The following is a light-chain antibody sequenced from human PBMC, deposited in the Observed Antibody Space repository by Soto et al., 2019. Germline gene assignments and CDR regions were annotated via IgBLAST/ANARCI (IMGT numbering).Light chain of an antibody. V-gene: IGKV3-20*01. CDR2: GAS. CDR1: QSVSSSY. CDR3: QQYGSSPWT. Sequence: EIVLTQSPGTLSLSPGERATLSCRASQSVSSSYLAWYQQKPGQAPRLLTYGASSRATGIPDRFSGSGSGTHFTLIISRLEPEDFAVYYWQQYGSSPWTFGSGTQVEIK. J-gene: IGKJ1*01.